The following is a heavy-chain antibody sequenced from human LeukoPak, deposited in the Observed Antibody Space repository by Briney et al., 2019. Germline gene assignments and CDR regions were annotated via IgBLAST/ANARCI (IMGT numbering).Heavy chain of an antibody. V-gene: IGHV4-30-4*08. CDR3: ARDQLRLFSSTRDYYYYYMDV. D-gene: IGHD2-2*01. CDR1: GGSISSGDYY. Sequence: SQTLSLTCTVSGGSISSGDYYWSWIRQPPGKGLEWIGYIYYSGSTYYNPSLKSRVTISVDTSKNQFSLKLSSVTAADTAVYYCARDQLRLFSSTRDYYYYYMDVWGKGTTVTVSS. J-gene: IGHJ6*03. CDR2: IYYSGST.